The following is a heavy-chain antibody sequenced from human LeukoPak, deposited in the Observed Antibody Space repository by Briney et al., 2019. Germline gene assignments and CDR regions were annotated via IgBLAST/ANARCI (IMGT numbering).Heavy chain of an antibody. D-gene: IGHD2-15*01. CDR2: ISGSGGKT. V-gene: IGHV3-23*01. J-gene: IGHJ3*02. CDR3: ARGAYCSGGRCPGAFDI. CDR1: RFSFSNYA. Sequence: QPGGSLRLSCAASRFSFSNYALSWVRQPSGKGLEWVSAISGSGGKTYYADSVEGRSTISRDNSKNTLYLQMNSLRADDTAVYYCARGAYCSGGRCPGAFDIWGQGTMVTVSS.